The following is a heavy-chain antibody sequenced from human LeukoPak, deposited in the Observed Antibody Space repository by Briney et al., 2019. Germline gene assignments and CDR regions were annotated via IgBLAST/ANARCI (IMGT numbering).Heavy chain of an antibody. D-gene: IGHD3-22*01. J-gene: IGHJ4*02. V-gene: IGHV1-2*06. CDR1: GYTFTGYY. CDR3: AKYDSSGYYFDY. CDR2: INPNSGGT. Sequence: ASVKVSCKASGYTFTGYYMHWVRQAPGQGLEWMGRINPNSGGTNYAQKFQGRVTMTRDTSISTAYMELSRLRSDETAVYYCAKYDSSGYYFDYWGQGTLVTVSS.